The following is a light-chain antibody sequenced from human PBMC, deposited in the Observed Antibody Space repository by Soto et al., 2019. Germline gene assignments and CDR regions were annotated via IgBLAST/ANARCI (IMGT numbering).Light chain of an antibody. J-gene: IGKJ2*01. CDR2: GAS. CDR1: QSVSSNY. CDR3: QQYGSSPLYT. Sequence: EIVLTQSPGTLSLSPGERATLSCRASQSVSSNYLAWYQQKPGQAPRLLIYGASIRDTGIPDRFSGSGSGTDFNLTISRLEPEDFAVYYCQQYGSSPLYTFGQGTKLEIK. V-gene: IGKV3-20*01.